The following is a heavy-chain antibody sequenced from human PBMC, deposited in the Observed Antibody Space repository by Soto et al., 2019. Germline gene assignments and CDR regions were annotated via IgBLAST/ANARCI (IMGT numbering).Heavy chain of an antibody. CDR1: GFTFSNAW. CDR3: TTDRAYSGYHPSIY. Sequence: GGSLRLSCAASGFTFSNAWMSWVRQAPGKGLEWVGRIKSKTDGGTTDYAAPVKGRFTISRDDSKNTLYLQMNSLKTEDTAVYYCTTDRAYSGYHPSIYWGQGTMVTVSS. J-gene: IGHJ4*02. V-gene: IGHV3-15*01. D-gene: IGHD5-12*01. CDR2: IKSKTDGGTT.